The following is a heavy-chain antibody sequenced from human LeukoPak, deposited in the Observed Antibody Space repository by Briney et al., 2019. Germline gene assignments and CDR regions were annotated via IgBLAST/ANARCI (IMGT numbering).Heavy chain of an antibody. CDR1: GFTFSGCT. CDR2: ISGGSGDIT. Sequence: GGSLRLSCAVSGFTFSGCTMSWVRQTPGKGLEWVSAISGGSGDITYYADSVKGRFTVSRDNSKNTLFLQLNSLGAEDTAVYYCARNLAGDYFPNWFDPWGQGTLVTVSS. V-gene: IGHV3-23*01. D-gene: IGHD7-27*01. CDR3: ARNLAGDYFPNWFDP. J-gene: IGHJ5*02.